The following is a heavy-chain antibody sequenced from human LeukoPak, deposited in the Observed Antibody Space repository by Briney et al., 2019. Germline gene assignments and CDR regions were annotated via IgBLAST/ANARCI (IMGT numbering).Heavy chain of an antibody. J-gene: IGHJ4*02. V-gene: IGHV3-66*01. D-gene: IGHD2-21*02. CDR2: IQSGGST. Sequence: GGSLRLSCAASGFTVSSNFMTWVRQAPGKGLEWVSVIQSGGSTYYADSVKGRFTNSRDSSKNTVFLQMNSLTAEDTAVYYCARGTATSSQPFVYWGQGNLVTVSS. CDR1: GFTVSSNF. CDR3: ARGTATSSQPFVY.